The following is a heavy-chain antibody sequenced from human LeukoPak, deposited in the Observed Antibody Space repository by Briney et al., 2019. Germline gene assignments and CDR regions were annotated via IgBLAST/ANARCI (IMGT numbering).Heavy chain of an antibody. J-gene: IGHJ4*02. V-gene: IGHV4-4*07. CDR1: GGSISSYY. CDR2: IYTNGST. CDR3: AREREYDFWSGLFDY. Sequence: PSETLSLTCTVSGGSISSYYWSWIRQPAGKGLEWIGRIYTNGSTNYNPSLKSRVTMSVDTSKNQFSLKLSSVTAADTAVYYCAREREYDFWSGLFDYWGQGTLVTVSS. D-gene: IGHD3-3*01.